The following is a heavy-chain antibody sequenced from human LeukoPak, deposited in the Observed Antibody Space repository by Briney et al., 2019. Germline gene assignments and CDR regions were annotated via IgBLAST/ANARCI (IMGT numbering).Heavy chain of an antibody. CDR2: IGGSSGKT. Sequence: PGGSLRLSCAASGFTFSSYAMTWVRQAPGKGLEWVSGIGGSSGKTFYADSVKGRFTISRDNSKNTLYLQMNTLRAEDTAVYFCAKQPYQYVSGSPSWFDPWGQGTLVTVSS. CDR3: AKQPYQYVSGSPSWFDP. D-gene: IGHD3-10*01. J-gene: IGHJ5*02. CDR1: GFTFSSYA. V-gene: IGHV3-23*01.